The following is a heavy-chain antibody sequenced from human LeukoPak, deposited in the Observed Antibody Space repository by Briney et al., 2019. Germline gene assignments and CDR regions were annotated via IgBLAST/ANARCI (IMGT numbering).Heavy chain of an antibody. CDR1: GYTFTSYG. V-gene: IGHV1-18*01. J-gene: IGHJ4*02. Sequence: ASVKVSCKASGYTFTSYGISWVRQAPGQGLEWMGWISAYNGNTNYAQKLQGRVTMTTDTSTSTAYMELRSLRSDDTAVYYCARGQGFWYSANSRDFHYWGQGTLVTVSS. D-gene: IGHD4-23*01. CDR3: ARGQGFWYSANSRDFHY. CDR2: ISAYNGNT.